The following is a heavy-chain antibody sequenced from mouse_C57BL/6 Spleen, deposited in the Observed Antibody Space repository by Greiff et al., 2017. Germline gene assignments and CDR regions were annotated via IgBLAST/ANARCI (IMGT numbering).Heavy chain of an antibody. CDR3: ARGVLR. D-gene: IGHD1-1*01. J-gene: IGHJ2*01. Sequence: VQLQQPGAELVKPGASVKLSCKASGYTFTSYWMQWVKQRPGQGLEWIGEIDPSDSYTNYNQKFKGKATLTVDTSSSTAYMQLSSLTSEDSAVYYCARGVLRWGQGTTLTVSS. CDR1: GYTFTSYW. CDR2: IDPSDSYT. V-gene: IGHV1-50*01.